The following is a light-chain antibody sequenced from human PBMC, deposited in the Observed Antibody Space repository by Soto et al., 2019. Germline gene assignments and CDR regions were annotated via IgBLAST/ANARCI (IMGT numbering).Light chain of an antibody. CDR2: GAS. Sequence: EIVLTQSPGTLSLSPGERATLSCRAGQSVSSNSLAWYQQKPGQAPRLLIYGASTRATGIPDRFSGSGSGTDFTLTISRLEPEDFAVYYCQRYGSSPTFGPGTKVDIK. V-gene: IGKV3-20*01. J-gene: IGKJ3*01. CDR1: QSVSSNS. CDR3: QRYGSSPT.